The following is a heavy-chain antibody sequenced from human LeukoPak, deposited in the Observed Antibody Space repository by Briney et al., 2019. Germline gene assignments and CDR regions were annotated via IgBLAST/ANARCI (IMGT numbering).Heavy chain of an antibody. CDR3: ARPSQVGSDSSGYLDY. CDR1: GFAFSDFY. Sequence: PGGSLRLSCAASGFAFSDFYMSWIRQAPGKGLEWFSYITSTGDTIYYADSVKGRFTISRDNAKNTLYLQMNSLRAEDTAVYYCARPSQVGSDSSGYLDYWGQGTLVTVSS. D-gene: IGHD3-22*01. J-gene: IGHJ4*02. V-gene: IGHV3-11*01. CDR2: ITSTGDTI.